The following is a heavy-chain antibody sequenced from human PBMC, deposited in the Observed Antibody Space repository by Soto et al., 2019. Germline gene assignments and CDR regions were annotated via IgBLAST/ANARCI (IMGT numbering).Heavy chain of an antibody. CDR3: ASYRHDYSNYYYYYGMDV. J-gene: IGHJ6*02. D-gene: IGHD4-4*01. Sequence: SETLSLTCTVSGGSISSGGYYWSWIRQHPGKGLEWIGYIYYSGSTYYNPSLKSRVTISVDTSKNKFSLKLSSVTAADTAVYYCASYRHDYSNYYYYYGMDVWGQGTTVTVSS. CDR2: IYYSGST. CDR1: GGSISSGGYY. V-gene: IGHV4-31*03.